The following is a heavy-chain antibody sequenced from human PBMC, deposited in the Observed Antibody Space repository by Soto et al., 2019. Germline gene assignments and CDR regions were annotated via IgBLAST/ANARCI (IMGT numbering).Heavy chain of an antibody. J-gene: IGHJ4*02. D-gene: IGHD3-22*01. CDR1: GGTFSSYA. CDR2: IIPIFGTA. V-gene: IGHV1-69*13. Sequence: SVKVSCKASGGTFSSYAISWVRQAPGQGLEWMGGIIPIFGTANYAQKFQGRVTITADESTSTAYMELSSLRSEDTAVYYCARGHYYDSSGYYYFFDYWGQGTLVTVS. CDR3: ARGHYYDSSGYYYFFDY.